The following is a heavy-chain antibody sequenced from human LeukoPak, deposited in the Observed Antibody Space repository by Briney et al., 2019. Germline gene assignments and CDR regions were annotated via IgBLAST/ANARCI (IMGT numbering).Heavy chain of an antibody. D-gene: IGHD3-9*01. CDR1: GFTFSSYA. Sequence: PGGSLRLSCAASGFTFSSYAMHWVRQAPGKGLEWVAVISYDGSNKYYADSVKGRFTTSRDNSKNTLYLQMNSLRAEDTAVYYCAKPPFGILTGYFDYWGQGTLVTVSS. J-gene: IGHJ4*02. CDR2: ISYDGSNK. CDR3: AKPPFGILTGYFDY. V-gene: IGHV3-30-3*02.